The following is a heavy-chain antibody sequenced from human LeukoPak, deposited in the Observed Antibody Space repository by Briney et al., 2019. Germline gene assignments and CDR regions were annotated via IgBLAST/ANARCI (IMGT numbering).Heavy chain of an antibody. D-gene: IGHD6-19*01. CDR1: GGSFSGYY. V-gene: IGHV4-34*01. J-gene: IGHJ6*03. CDR2: VNSRGSA. Sequence: SETLSLTCAAHGGSFSGYYWTWIRQSPGKGMEWIGEVNSRGSANYNPSLKSRVTISVDPSKNQFSLKLSSVTAADTAVYYCASRRAVAAYYYYYMDVWGKGTTVTVSS. CDR3: ASRRAVAAYYYYYMDV.